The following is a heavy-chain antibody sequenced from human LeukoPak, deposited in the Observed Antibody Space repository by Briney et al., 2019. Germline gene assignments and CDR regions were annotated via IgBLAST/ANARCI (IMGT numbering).Heavy chain of an antibody. CDR3: ARQMGGTTSVNWFDP. V-gene: IGHV5-51*01. CDR1: GDTFNNDW. D-gene: IGHD1-1*01. CDR2: VYPDASKT. J-gene: IGHJ5*02. Sequence: GESLKISCKGSGDTFNNDWIAWVRQMPGKGLEWMGIVYPDASKTKYNPSFQGQVTISADKSTTTAYLQWSSLRASDTAIYYCARQMGGTTSVNWFDPWSQGTLVTVSS.